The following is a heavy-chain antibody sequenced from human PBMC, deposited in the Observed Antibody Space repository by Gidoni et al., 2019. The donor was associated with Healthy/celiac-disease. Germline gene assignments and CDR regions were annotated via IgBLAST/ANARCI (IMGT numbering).Heavy chain of an antibody. J-gene: IGHJ4*02. D-gene: IGHD2-21*01. V-gene: IGHV1-69*06. CDR3: ARDHCGGDCYPHY. CDR2: IIPIFGTA. Sequence: QVQLVQPGAEVKKPGSSVTVSCKASGGTFSSYAISWVRQAPGQGLEWMGGIIPIFGTANYAQKFQGRVTITADKSTSTAYMELSSLRSEDTAVYYCARDHCGGDCYPHYWGQGTLVTVSS. CDR1: GGTFSSYA.